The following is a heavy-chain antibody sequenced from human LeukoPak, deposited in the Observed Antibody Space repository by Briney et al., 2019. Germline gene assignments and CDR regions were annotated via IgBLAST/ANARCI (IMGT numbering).Heavy chain of an antibody. V-gene: IGHV1-2*02. CDR2: INPNSGGT. J-gene: IGHJ4*02. D-gene: IGHD4-23*01. Sequence: GASVKVSCKASGYTFTGYYMHWVRQAPGQGLEWMGWINPNSGGTNYAQKFQGRVTMTRDTSISTAYMELSRLRSDDTAVYYCARANPPYGGNSDGYFDYWGQGTLVTVSS. CDR3: ARANPPYGGNSDGYFDY. CDR1: GYTFTGYY.